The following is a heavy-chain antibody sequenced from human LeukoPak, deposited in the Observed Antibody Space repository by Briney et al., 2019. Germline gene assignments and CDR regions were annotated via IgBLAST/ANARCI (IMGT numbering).Heavy chain of an antibody. V-gene: IGHV1-24*01. D-gene: IGHD4-17*01. Sequence: ASVKVSCKVSGYTLTELSMHWVRQVPGKGLEWMGGFDPEDGETIYAQKFQGRVTITRDTSASTAYMELSSLRSEDTAVYYCARADGDYATSTFDPWGQGTLVTVSS. CDR3: ARADGDYATSTFDP. CDR1: GYTLTELS. J-gene: IGHJ5*02. CDR2: FDPEDGET.